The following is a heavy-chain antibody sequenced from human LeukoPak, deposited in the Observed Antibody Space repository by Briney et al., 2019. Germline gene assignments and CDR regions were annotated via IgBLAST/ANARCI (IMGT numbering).Heavy chain of an antibody. CDR3: ARGDYYDSSGYYSPVDY. J-gene: IGHJ4*02. D-gene: IGHD3-22*01. CDR2: ISYDGSDK. Sequence: HPGGSLRLSCAASGFTFSSYAMHWVRQAPGKGLEWVAVISYDGSDKYYSDSVKGRFTISRDNSKNMLYLQMNSLRAEDTAVYYCARGDYYDSSGYYSPVDYWGQGTLVTISS. CDR1: GFTFSSYA. V-gene: IGHV3-30-3*01.